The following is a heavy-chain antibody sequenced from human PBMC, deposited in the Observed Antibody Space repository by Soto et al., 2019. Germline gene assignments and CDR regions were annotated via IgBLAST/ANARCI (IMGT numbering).Heavy chain of an antibody. CDR2: IYKRGRT. CDR3: ARSRYSGYDSLDY. D-gene: IGHD5-12*01. J-gene: IGHJ4*02. V-gene: IGHV4-61*01. CDR1: GGFVSSASYY. Sequence: SETLSLTCTVSGGFVSSASYYWSWIRQPPGKGLEWIGYIYKRGRTNYNQSLKRRDTKSVDTSKNHFSLKLSSVTAADTAVYYCARSRYSGYDSLDYWGQGTLVTVS.